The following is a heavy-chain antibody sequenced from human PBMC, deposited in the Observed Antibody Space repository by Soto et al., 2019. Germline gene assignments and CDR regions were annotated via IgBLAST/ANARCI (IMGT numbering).Heavy chain of an antibody. CDR2: MNPNSGNT. CDR1: GYTFTGYY. CDR3: ARGDNDY. V-gene: IGHV1-8*02. J-gene: IGHJ4*02. Sequence: GASVKVSCKASGYTFTGYYVHWVRQATGQGLEWMGWMNPNSGNTGYAQKFQGRVTMTRNTSIGTAYMELSSLRSEDTAVYYCARGDNDYWGQGTLVTVSS.